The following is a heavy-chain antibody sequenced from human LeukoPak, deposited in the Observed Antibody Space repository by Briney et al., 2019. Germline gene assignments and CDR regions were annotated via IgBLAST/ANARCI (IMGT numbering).Heavy chain of an antibody. J-gene: IGHJ5*02. CDR1: GGSISSYY. V-gene: IGHV4-59*12. Sequence: SETLSLTCTVSGGSISSYYWSWIRQPPGKGLEWIGYIYYSGSTNYNPSLKSRVTISVDTSKNQFSLKLSSVTAADTAVYYCARVGGYLWFDPWGQGTLVTVSS. D-gene: IGHD6-13*01. CDR3: ARVGGYLWFDP. CDR2: IYYSGST.